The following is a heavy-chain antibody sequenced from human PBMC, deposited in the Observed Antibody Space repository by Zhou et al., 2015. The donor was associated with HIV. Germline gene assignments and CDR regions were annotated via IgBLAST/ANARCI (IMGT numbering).Heavy chain of an antibody. J-gene: IGHJ6*02. V-gene: IGHV1-69*01. Sequence: QVQLVQSGAEVKKPGSSVKVSCKASGGTFSSYAISWVRQAPGQGLEWMGGIIPIFGTANYAQKFQGRVTITADESTSTAYMELSSLRSEDTAVYYCASPNSLYDLTPKMNGMDVVGPRDHGHRLL. CDR3: ASPNSLYDLTPKMNGMDV. CDR2: IIPIFGTA. CDR1: GGTFSSYA. D-gene: IGHD3-16*01.